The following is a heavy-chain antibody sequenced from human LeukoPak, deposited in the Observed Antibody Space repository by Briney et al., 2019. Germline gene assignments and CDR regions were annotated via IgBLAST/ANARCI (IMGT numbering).Heavy chain of an antibody. D-gene: IGHD3-22*01. CDR1: GGSISSGDYS. CDR3: ASQDTYYYDSSGYPASFDL. V-gene: IGHV4-30-4*01. J-gene: IGHJ2*01. Sequence: SETLSLTCTVSGGSISSGDYSWSWIRQPPGKGLEWIGYIYYSGSTYYNPSLKSRVTISVDTSKNQFSLKLSSVTAADTAVYYCASQDTYYYDSSGYPASFDLWGRGTLVTVSS. CDR2: IYYSGST.